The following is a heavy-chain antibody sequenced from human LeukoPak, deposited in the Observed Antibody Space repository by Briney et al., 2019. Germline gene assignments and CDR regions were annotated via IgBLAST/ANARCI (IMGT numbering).Heavy chain of an antibody. CDR2: ISWNSGSI. D-gene: IGHD6-13*01. Sequence: GGSLRLSCAASGFTFDDYAMHWVRQAPGKGLEWVSGISWNSGSIGYADSVKGRFTISRDNAKNSLYLQMNSLRAEDTALYYCARGIAAAGTGLYNWGQGTLLTVSS. J-gene: IGHJ4*02. V-gene: IGHV3-9*01. CDR3: ARGIAAAGTGLYN. CDR1: GFTFDDYA.